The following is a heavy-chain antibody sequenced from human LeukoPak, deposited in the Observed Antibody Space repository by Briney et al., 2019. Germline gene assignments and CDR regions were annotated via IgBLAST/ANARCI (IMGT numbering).Heavy chain of an antibody. CDR3: ARAFSGSYSYYFDY. Sequence: ASVKVSCKASGYTFTSYVIHWVRQAPGQGLAWMGWINTNTGNPTYAQGFTGRFVFSLDTSVSTAYLQISSLKAEDTAVYYCARAFSGSYSYYFDYWGQGTLVTVSS. V-gene: IGHV7-4-1*02. J-gene: IGHJ4*02. D-gene: IGHD1-26*01. CDR2: INTNTGNP. CDR1: GYTFTSYV.